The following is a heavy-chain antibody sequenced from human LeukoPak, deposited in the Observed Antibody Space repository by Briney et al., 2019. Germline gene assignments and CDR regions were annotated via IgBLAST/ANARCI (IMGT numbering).Heavy chain of an antibody. J-gene: IGHJ4*02. CDR1: GVTFKNYA. V-gene: IGHV3-23*01. D-gene: IGHD6-19*01. CDR3: AKETRGGSGWYY. Sequence: GGSLRLSCIASGVTFKNYAMSWVRQAPGKGLEWVSVISGSGGSTYYADSVKGRFTISRDNSKNTLYLQMNSLRAEDTAVYYCAKETRGGSGWYYWGQGTLVTVSS. CDR2: ISGSGGST.